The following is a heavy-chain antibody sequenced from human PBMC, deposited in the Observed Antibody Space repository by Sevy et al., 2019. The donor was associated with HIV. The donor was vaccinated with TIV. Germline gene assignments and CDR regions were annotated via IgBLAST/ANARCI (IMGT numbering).Heavy chain of an antibody. D-gene: IGHD2-2*02. Sequence: GGSLRLSCAASGFTFSSFFMSWVRQAPGKGLEWVANIKQDGSEKYYVDSVKGRFTISRDNARNSVYLQMNSLRAEDTGVYYGGRDLTPPYNYSGLNVWARGPWSPSP. V-gene: IGHV3-7*01. CDR1: GFTFSSFF. J-gene: IGHJ6*02. CDR2: IKQDGSEK. CDR3: GRDLTPPYNYSGLNV.